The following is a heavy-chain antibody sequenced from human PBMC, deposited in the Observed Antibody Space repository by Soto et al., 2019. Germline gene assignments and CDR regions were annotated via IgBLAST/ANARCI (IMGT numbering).Heavy chain of an antibody. CDR1: GFTFSSYA. CDR2: ISGSGGST. V-gene: IGHV3-23*01. Sequence: GGSLRLFCAASGFTFSSYAMSWVRQAPGKGLEWVSAISGSGGSTYYADSVKGRFTISRDNSKNTLYLQMNSLRAEDTAVYYCAKGGNYDFWSGYYPYYYYYGMDVWGQGTTVTVSS. D-gene: IGHD3-3*01. CDR3: AKGGNYDFWSGYYPYYYYYGMDV. J-gene: IGHJ6*02.